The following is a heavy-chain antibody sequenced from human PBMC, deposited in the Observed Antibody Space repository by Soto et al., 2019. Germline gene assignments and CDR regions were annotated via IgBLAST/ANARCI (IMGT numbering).Heavy chain of an antibody. Sequence: QVQLEQSGAEVKKPGSSVKVSCKASGGTFSNSAISWVRQAPGQGLEWMGGIMPIFRTPDYAQKFQGRVTITADESTTTAYMEFNGLSSEDTAVYYCARDKDRIQLGGNSYYIMDVWGQGTTVTVSS. CDR2: IMPIFRTP. J-gene: IGHJ6*02. V-gene: IGHV1-69*12. D-gene: IGHD5-18*01. CDR3: ARDKDRIQLGGNSYYIMDV. CDR1: GGTFSNSA.